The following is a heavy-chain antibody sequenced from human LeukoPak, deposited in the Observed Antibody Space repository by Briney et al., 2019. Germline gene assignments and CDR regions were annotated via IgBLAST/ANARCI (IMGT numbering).Heavy chain of an antibody. J-gene: IGHJ4*02. V-gene: IGHV3-7*01. CDR2: IRADGSGK. D-gene: IGHD4-17*01. Sequence: PGGSLRLSCAASGFTFSTYYMNWVRQAPGKGLEWVSNIRADGSGKWYMDSVKGRFTVSRDNAGNSLFLQMYSLRGEDSAIYYCARGVYGDWDFDYWGQGALVTVSS. CDR3: ARGVYGDWDFDY. CDR1: GFTFSTYY.